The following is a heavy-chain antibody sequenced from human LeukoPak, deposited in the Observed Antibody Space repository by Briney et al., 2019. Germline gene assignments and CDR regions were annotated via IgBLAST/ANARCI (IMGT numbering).Heavy chain of an antibody. V-gene: IGHV3-7*01. CDR2: IKQDGSEK. CDR3: ERDKARVGITMVRGVGDY. Sequence: GGSLRLSCAASGFTFSSYWMSWVRQAPGKGLEWVANIKQDGSEKYYVDSVKGRFTISRDNAKNSLYLQMNSLRAEDTAVYYCERDKARVGITMVRGVGDYWGQGTLVTVSS. CDR1: GFTFSSYW. D-gene: IGHD3-10*01. J-gene: IGHJ4*02.